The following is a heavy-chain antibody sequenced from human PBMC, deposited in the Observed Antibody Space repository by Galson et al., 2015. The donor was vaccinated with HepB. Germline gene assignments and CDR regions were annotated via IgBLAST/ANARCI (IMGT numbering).Heavy chain of an antibody. CDR2: IAHDGKTE. D-gene: IGHD3-10*01. Sequence: SLRLSCAASGFTFSSYAVHWVRQAPGKGLEWVAVIAHDGKTEYYADSVRSRFTISRDNSNNTLYLQLNSPRLEDTAVYYCARSITMVRINTPDYWSQGTLVIVSS. J-gene: IGHJ4*02. CDR1: GFTFSSYA. V-gene: IGHV3-30*17. CDR3: ARSITMVRINTPDY.